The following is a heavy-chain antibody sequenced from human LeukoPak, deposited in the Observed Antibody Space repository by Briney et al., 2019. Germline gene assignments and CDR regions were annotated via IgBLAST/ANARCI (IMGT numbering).Heavy chain of an antibody. CDR2: IRYDGIVT. J-gene: IGHJ4*02. CDR1: EFTFSNYW. Sequence: GGSLRLSCVASEFTFSNYWTHWVRQPPGKGLVWVSRIRYDGIVTNYADSVEGRFTISRDNAKNTVHLQMNSLRDDDTAVYYCARGRPHGNDYWGQGTLVTVSS. D-gene: IGHD4-23*01. V-gene: IGHV3-74*01. CDR3: ARGRPHGNDY.